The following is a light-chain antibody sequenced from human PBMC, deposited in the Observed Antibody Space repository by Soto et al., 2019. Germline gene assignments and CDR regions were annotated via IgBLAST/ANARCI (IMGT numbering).Light chain of an antibody. CDR1: QTISSTY. V-gene: IGKV3-20*01. CDR3: QQFGSSPYT. Sequence: EIVLTQSPGTLSLSPGERATLSCRASQTISSTYFGWYQQKPGQAPSLLIYDASSRATGIPDRFSGSGSGTDFTLTISRLEPEDSAVYYSQQFGSSPYTFGQGTKLEIK. CDR2: DAS. J-gene: IGKJ2*01.